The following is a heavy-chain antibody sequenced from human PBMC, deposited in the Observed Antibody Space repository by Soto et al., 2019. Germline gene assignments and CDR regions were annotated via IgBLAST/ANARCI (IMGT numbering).Heavy chain of an antibody. CDR2: INAGNGNT. D-gene: IGHD3-22*01. CDR1: GYTFTSYA. J-gene: IGHJ4*02. Sequence: QVQLVQSGAEVKKPGASVKVSCKASGYTFTSYAMHWVRQAPGQRLEWMGWINAGNGNTKYSQKFQGRVTITRDTAASTAYRELSSLRSEDTAVYYCASPLVYYDSSGYPPAYYWGQGTLVTVAS. V-gene: IGHV1-3*01. CDR3: ASPLVYYDSSGYPPAYY.